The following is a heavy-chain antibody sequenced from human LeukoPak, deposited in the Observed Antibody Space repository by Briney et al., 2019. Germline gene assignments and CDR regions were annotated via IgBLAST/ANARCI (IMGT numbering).Heavy chain of an antibody. Sequence: SGPTLVNPTETLTLTCTFSGFSLTTSGVGVGWIRQPPGKALEWLALIYWNDDKRYSPGLESRLTITKDTSKNQVVLTLTNMDPVDTATYYCAHRRSVAAMDPWGQGTLVTVFS. CDR1: GFSLTTSGVG. J-gene: IGHJ5*02. CDR3: AHRRSVAAMDP. CDR2: IYWNDDK. D-gene: IGHD2-15*01. V-gene: IGHV2-5*01.